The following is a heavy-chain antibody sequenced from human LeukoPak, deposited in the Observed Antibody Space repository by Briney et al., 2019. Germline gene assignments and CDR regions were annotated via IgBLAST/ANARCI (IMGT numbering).Heavy chain of an antibody. CDR2: ISSSSSYI. V-gene: IGHV3-21*01. CDR3: VRDSMRRSGSYLYFDY. Sequence: GGSLRLSCAASGFTFSSYSMNWVRQAPGKGLEWVSSISSSSSYIYYADSVKGRFTISRDNAKNSLYLQMNSLRAEDTAVYYCVRDSMRRSGSYLYFDYWGQGTRVTVSS. J-gene: IGHJ4*02. CDR1: GFTFSSYS. D-gene: IGHD1-26*01.